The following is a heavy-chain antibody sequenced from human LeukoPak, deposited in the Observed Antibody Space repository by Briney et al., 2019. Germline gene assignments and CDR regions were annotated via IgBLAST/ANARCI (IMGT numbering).Heavy chain of an antibody. CDR1: GGSISSYY. J-gene: IGHJ4*02. CDR3: ARDPGGRDGYNYFDY. V-gene: IGHV4-59*01. CDR2: IYYSGST. D-gene: IGHD5-24*01. Sequence: SETLSLTCTVSGGSISSYYWSWIRQPPGKGLEWIGYIYYSGSTNYNPSLKSRVTISVDTSKNQFSLKLSSVTAADTAVYYCARDPGGRDGYNYFDYWGQGTLVTVSS.